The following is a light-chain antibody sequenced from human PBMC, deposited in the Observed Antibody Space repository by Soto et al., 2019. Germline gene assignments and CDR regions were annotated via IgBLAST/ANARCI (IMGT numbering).Light chain of an antibody. CDR1: HGISSA. V-gene: IGKV1D-13*01. CDR2: DAS. CDR3: QHVSDYPRA. J-gene: IGKJ2*01. Sequence: AIQLTQSPSSLSASVGDRVTISCRASHGISSALAWYQRKPGKPPRLLIYDASSLHSGVPSRFSGSGSGTDFTLTISSLQPEDFGSYYCQHVSDYPRAFGQGTMLDIK.